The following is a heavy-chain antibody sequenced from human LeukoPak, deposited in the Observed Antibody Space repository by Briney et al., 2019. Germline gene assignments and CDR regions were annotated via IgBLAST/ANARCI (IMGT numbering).Heavy chain of an antibody. CDR2: MNPNSGNT. J-gene: IGHJ4*02. Sequence: ASVKVSCKASGYTFTSYDINWVRQATGQGLEWMGWMNPNSGNTGYAQKFQGRVTITRNTSISTAYMELSSLRSEDTAVYYCARERLDRSGYYYYFDYWGQGTLVTVSS. D-gene: IGHD3-22*01. V-gene: IGHV1-8*03. CDR3: ARERLDRSGYYYYFDY. CDR1: GYTFTSYD.